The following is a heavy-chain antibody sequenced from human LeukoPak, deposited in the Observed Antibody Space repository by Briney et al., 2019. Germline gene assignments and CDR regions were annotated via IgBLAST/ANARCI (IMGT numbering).Heavy chain of an antibody. J-gene: IGHJ4*02. CDR1: GYTVTELS. Sequence: ASVKVSCKVSGYTVTELSMHWVRQSPGKGLEWMGGFHPEDGETIYAQKLQGRVTMTTDTSTSTAYMELRSLRSDDTAVYYCARVPVGTMIVVAPDYWGQGTLVTVSS. D-gene: IGHD3-22*01. V-gene: IGHV1-24*01. CDR2: FHPEDGET. CDR3: ARVPVGTMIVVAPDY.